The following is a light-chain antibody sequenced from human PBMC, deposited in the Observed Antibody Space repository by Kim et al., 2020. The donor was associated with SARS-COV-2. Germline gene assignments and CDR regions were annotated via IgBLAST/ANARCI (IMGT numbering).Light chain of an antibody. CDR1: QTISSNY. V-gene: IGKV3-20*01. J-gene: IGKJ4*01. Sequence: EIVLTQSPGTLSLSPGERVTLSCRTSQTISSNYLAWYQQKPGQAPRLLIYGASNRATDIPDRFSGSGSGTDFTLTISRLEPEDFAVYYCQQYGSSPYTFGGGTKVDIK. CDR2: GAS. CDR3: QQYGSSPYT.